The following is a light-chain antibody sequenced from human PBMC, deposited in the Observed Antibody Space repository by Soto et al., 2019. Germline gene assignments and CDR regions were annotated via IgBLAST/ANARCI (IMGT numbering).Light chain of an antibody. CDR2: DDD. Sequence: SYELTQPPSESVAPGQTARITWGGNNIGGKNVHWYQQKPGQAPVLVVHDDDDRPSGIPERFSGSNSGNTATLTISRVEAGDEADYYCQVWDSGSDHRVFGGGTKLTVL. CDR3: QVWDSGSDHRV. J-gene: IGLJ2*01. CDR1: NIGGKN. V-gene: IGLV3-21*02.